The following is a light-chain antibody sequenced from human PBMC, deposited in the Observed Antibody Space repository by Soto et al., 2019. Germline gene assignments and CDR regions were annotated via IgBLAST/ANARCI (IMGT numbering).Light chain of an antibody. CDR1: QSLNSL. CDR2: DAS. Sequence: DIQMNQSPSTLSASVGDRVTITCGASQSLNSLLAWYQQKPERAHKPLIYDASTFESGVPSRFSGSGSGTEFNLTISSLQTDDFETYYCQQYNSYSSWAFGQGTKVDI. J-gene: IGKJ1*01. V-gene: IGKV1-5*01. CDR3: QQYNSYSSWA.